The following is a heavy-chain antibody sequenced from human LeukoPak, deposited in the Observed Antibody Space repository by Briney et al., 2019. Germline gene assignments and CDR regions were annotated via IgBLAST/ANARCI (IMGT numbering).Heavy chain of an antibody. CDR1: GYTFNSYD. CDR3: ARAQLGSNRPGDY. D-gene: IGHD6-13*01. J-gene: IGHJ4*02. Sequence: ASVKVSCKASGYTFNSYDIHWLRQAPGQRLEWMGRINAGNGDTKYSQKFQGKVTITRDTSASTDYMELSSLRSEDTAVYYCARAQLGSNRPGDYWGQGTLVTVSS. CDR2: INAGNGDT. V-gene: IGHV1-3*01.